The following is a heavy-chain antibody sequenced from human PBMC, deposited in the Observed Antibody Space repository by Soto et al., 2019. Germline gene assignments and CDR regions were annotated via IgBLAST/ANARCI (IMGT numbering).Heavy chain of an antibody. V-gene: IGHV2-26*01. J-gene: IGHJ6*03. CDR1: GFSLSNARMG. CDR3: ARIRYSSSWQYYYYYYMDV. Sequence: QVTLKESGPVLVKPTETLTLTCTVSGFSLSNARMGVSWIRQPPGKALEWLAHIFSNDEKSYSTSLKSRLTTSKDTSKSQVVLTMTNMDPVDTATYYCARIRYSSSWQYYYYYYMDVWGKGTTVTVSS. D-gene: IGHD6-13*01. CDR2: IFSNDEK.